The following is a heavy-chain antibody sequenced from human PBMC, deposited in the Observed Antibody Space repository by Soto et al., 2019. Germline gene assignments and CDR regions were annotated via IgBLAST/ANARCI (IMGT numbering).Heavy chain of an antibody. CDR1: GGSFSGYY. Sequence: SETLSLTCAVYGGSFSGYYWSWIRQPPGKGLEWIGEINHSGSTNYNPSLKSRVTISVDTSKNQFSLKLSSVTAADTAVYYCARRYCSGGSCYARRDWFDPWGQGTLVT. CDR3: ARRYCSGGSCYARRDWFDP. J-gene: IGHJ5*02. CDR2: INHSGST. V-gene: IGHV4-34*01. D-gene: IGHD2-15*01.